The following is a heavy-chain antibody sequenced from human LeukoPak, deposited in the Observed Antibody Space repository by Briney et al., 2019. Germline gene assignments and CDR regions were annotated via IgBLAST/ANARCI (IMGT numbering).Heavy chain of an antibody. Sequence: ASVKVSCKVSGYTLTELSMHWVRQAPGKGLEWMGGFDPEDGETIYAQKFQGRVTMTEDTSTDTAYMELSSLRSEDTAVYYCAAPSGRSGYDLDAFDIWGQGTMVTVSS. J-gene: IGHJ3*02. V-gene: IGHV1-24*01. CDR2: FDPEDGET. D-gene: IGHD3-3*01. CDR1: GYTLTELS. CDR3: AAPSGRSGYDLDAFDI.